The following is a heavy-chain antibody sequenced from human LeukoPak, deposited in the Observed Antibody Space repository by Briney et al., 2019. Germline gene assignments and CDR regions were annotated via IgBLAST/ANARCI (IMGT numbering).Heavy chain of an antibody. CDR2: ISGSGGST. V-gene: IGHV3-23*01. J-gene: IGHJ4*02. Sequence: GGSLRLSCAASGFTFSSYAMSWVRQAPGKGLEWVSAISGSGGSTYYADSVKGRFTISRDNSKNTLYLQMNSLRAEDTAVYYCAKGPPRYSSSWYEGNYWGQGTLVTVSS. CDR1: GFTFSSYA. D-gene: IGHD6-13*01. CDR3: AKGPPRYSSSWYEGNY.